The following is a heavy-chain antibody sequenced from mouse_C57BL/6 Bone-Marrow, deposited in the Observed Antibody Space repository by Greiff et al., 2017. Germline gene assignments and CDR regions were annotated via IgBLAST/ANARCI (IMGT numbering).Heavy chain of an antibody. CDR3: ARSLYYKGYYAMDY. V-gene: IGHV8-8*01. CDR1: GFSLSTFGMG. CDR2: IWWDDDK. D-gene: IGHD2-12*01. Sequence: QVTLKVSGPGILQPSQTLSLTCSFSGFSLSTFGMGVGWIRQPSGKGLEWLAHIWWDDDKYYNPALKSRLTISKDTSKNQVFLKIANVDTADTATDYCARSLYYKGYYAMDYWGQGTSVTVSS. J-gene: IGHJ4*01.